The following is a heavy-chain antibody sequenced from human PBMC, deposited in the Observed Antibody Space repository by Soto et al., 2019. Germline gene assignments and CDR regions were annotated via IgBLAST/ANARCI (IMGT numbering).Heavy chain of an antibody. V-gene: IGHV3-53*01. CDR1: GFTVSNNH. Sequence: VQLVESGGGLIQPGGSLRLSCAASGFTVSNNHMTWVRQAAGKGLELVSFVHGGGSTSYADSVKGRFTISIDNSKNTLYLQMASLRAEDTAIYYCAGRLTTAASLDYWGRGTLVTVSS. CDR2: VHGGGST. CDR3: AGRLTTAASLDY. D-gene: IGHD3-16*01. J-gene: IGHJ4*02.